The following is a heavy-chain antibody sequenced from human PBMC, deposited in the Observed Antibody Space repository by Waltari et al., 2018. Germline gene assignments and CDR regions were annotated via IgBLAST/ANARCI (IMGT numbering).Heavy chain of an antibody. V-gene: IGHV3-7*01. CDR1: GYTISSYW. CDR3: ARDLSSGYYYGY. J-gene: IGHJ4*02. Sequence: EVQLVESGGGLVQPGGSLRLYCAASGYTISSYWMSWFRQAPGKGLEWVANIKQDGSEKYYVDSVKGRFTISRDNAKNSLYLQMNSLRAEDTAVYYCARDLSSGYYYGYWGQGTLVTVSS. CDR2: IKQDGSEK. D-gene: IGHD3-22*01.